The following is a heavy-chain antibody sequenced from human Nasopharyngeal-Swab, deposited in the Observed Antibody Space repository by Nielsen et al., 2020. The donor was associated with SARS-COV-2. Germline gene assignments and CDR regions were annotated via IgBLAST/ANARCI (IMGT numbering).Heavy chain of an antibody. V-gene: IGHV3-21*01. CDR3: ARGCVLTGPSCYYYGMDV. D-gene: IGHD3-9*01. CDR2: ISSSSSYI. Sequence: GESLKISCAASGFTFSSYNMNWASQAPGKGLEWVSSISSSSSYIYYADSVKGRFTISRDNAKNSLYLQMNSLRAEDTAVYYCARGCVLTGPSCYYYGMDVWGQGTTVTVSS. CDR1: GFTFSSYN. J-gene: IGHJ6*02.